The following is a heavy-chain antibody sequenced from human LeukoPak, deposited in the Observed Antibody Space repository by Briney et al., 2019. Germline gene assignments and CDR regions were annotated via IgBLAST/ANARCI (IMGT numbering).Heavy chain of an antibody. V-gene: IGHV1-3*01. J-gene: IGHJ3*02. D-gene: IGHD1-26*01. CDR2: INAGNGNT. Sequence: ASVTVSCKASGYTFTSYAMHWVRQAPGQKLEWMGWINAGNGNTKYSQKFQGRVTITRDTSASTAYMELSSLRSEDTVVYYCARRLLGATDAFDIWGQGTMVTVSS. CDR1: GYTFTSYA. CDR3: ARRLLGATDAFDI.